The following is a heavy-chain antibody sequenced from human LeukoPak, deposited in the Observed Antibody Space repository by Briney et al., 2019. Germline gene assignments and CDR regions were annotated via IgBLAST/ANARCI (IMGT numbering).Heavy chain of an antibody. CDR2: INIDGSST. CDR3: ASSLVSGYSSSWNFDY. V-gene: IGHV3-74*01. CDR1: GFTFSSYW. D-gene: IGHD6-6*01. J-gene: IGHJ4*02. Sequence: GGSLRLSCVASGFTFSSYWMHWVRQAPGKGLVWVSRINIDGSSTSYADSVKGRFTISRDNAKNSLYLQTNSLRAEDTAVYYCASSLVSGYSSSWNFDYWGQGTLVTVSS.